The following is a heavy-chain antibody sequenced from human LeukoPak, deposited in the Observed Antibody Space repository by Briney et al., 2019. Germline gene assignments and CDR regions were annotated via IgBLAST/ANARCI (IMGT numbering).Heavy chain of an antibody. Sequence: GASVKVSCKVSGYTLTELSMHWVRQAPGKGLEWMGGFDPEDGETIYAQKFQGRVTMTEDTSTDTAYMELSSLRSEDTAVYYCATAASLGGVVVVAATSGVHFDYWGQGTLVTVSS. D-gene: IGHD2-15*01. V-gene: IGHV1-24*01. J-gene: IGHJ4*02. CDR2: FDPEDGET. CDR3: ATAASLGGVVVVAATSGVHFDY. CDR1: GYTLTELS.